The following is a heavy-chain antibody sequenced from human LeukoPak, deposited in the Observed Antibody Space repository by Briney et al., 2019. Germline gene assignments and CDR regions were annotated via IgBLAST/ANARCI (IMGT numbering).Heavy chain of an antibody. CDR3: ARHPSKRSLSYAFDI. CDR1: GYSFTSYW. D-gene: IGHD1-26*01. J-gene: IGHJ3*02. V-gene: IGHV5-51*01. CDR2: IYPGDSDT. Sequence: RGESLTISCKGSGYSFTSYWIGWVRQMPGKGLEWMGIIYPGDSDTRYSPSFQGQVTISADNSISTAYLQWSSLKASDTAMYYCARHPSKRSLSYAFDIWGQGTMVTVSS.